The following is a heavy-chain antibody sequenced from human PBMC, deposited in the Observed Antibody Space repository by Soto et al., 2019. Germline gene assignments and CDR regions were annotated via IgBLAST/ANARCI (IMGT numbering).Heavy chain of an antibody. Sequence: QVQLQESGPGLVKPSQTLSLTCTVSGGSISIGGYYWSWIRQHPGKGLEWIGYIYYSGSTYYNPSLKSRVSISVDTYKNPFSLKLSSVTAADTAVYYCARARMVRGVIAGYYGMDVWGQGTTVTVSS. CDR1: GGSISIGGYY. V-gene: IGHV4-31*03. CDR2: IYYSGST. J-gene: IGHJ6*02. CDR3: ARARMVRGVIAGYYGMDV. D-gene: IGHD3-10*01.